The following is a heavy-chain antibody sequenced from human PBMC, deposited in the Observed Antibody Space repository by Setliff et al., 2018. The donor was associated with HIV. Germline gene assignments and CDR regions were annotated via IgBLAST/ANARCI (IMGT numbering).Heavy chain of an antibody. V-gene: IGHV1-46*01. CDR2: INPSGGIT. CDR1: GYTLTNYH. CDR3: ASAPLTTVTTGPRYYLDS. J-gene: IGHJ4*02. D-gene: IGHD4-17*01. Sequence: VASVKVSCKAAGYTLTNYHMHWVRQAPGQGLEWMGVINPSGGITTSAQKFLGRVTMTKDTPTSTVYMEVSNLKSEDTAVYYCASAPLTTVTTGPRYYLDSWGQGTLVTVSS.